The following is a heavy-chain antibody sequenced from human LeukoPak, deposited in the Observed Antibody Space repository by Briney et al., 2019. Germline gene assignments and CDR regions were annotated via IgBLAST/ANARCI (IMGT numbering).Heavy chain of an antibody. CDR1: GYTFTGYY. V-gene: IGHV1-2*02. D-gene: IGHD3-3*01. J-gene: IGHJ4*02. Sequence: ASVKVSCKASGYTFTGYYMHWVRQAPGQGLEWMGWINPNSGGTNYAQKLQGRVTMTRDTSISTAYMELSRLRSDDTAVYYCARVAYDFWSGSLLTYDYWGQGTLVTVSS. CDR3: ARVAYDFWSGSLLTYDY. CDR2: INPNSGGT.